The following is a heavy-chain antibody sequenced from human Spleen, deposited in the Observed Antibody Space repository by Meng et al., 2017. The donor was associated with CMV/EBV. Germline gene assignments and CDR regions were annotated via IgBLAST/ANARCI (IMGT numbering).Heavy chain of an antibody. J-gene: IGHJ6*02. V-gene: IGHV4-34*01. CDR1: GGSFSVYY. D-gene: IGHD3-3*01. CDR2: INHSGST. Sequence: SETLSLTCAVYGGSFSVYYWSWIRQPPGKGLEWIGEINHSGSTNYNPSLKSRVTISVDTSKNQFSLKLSSVTAADTAVYYCARVLRVYYDFWSGYPPPSYYYGMDVWGQGTTVTVSS. CDR3: ARVLRVYYDFWSGYPPPSYYYGMDV.